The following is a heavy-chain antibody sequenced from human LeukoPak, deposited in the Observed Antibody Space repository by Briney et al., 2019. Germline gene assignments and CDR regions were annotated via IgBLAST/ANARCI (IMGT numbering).Heavy chain of an antibody. V-gene: IGHV1-8*01. Sequence: ASVKVSSKASVYTFTSYDINWVRQATGQGLEWMGWMNPNSGNTGYAQKFQGRVTMTRNTSISTAYMELSSLRSEDTAVYYCARSTIHPGYSFDYWGQGTLVTVSS. CDR1: VYTFTSYD. D-gene: IGHD2-21*01. J-gene: IGHJ4*02. CDR3: ARSTIHPGYSFDY. CDR2: MNPNSGNT.